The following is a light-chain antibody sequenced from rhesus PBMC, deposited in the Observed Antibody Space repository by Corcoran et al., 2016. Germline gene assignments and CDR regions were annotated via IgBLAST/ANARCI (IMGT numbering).Light chain of an antibody. CDR1: SLKTYY. CDR2: GNT. Sequence: SSGLTQEPALSVALGHTVRMTCQGDSLKTYYASWYQQKPGQVPVLVINGNTNRPSGIPGRFSGSWSGNTGSLTITGAQVEDEADYYCGSWDNSGNHYIFGAGTRLTVL. V-gene: IGLV3S11*01. CDR3: GSWDNSGNHYI. J-gene: IGLJ1*01.